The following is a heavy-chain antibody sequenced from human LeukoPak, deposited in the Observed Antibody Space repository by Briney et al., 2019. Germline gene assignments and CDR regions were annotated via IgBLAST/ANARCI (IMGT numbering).Heavy chain of an antibody. Sequence: SETLSLTCTASGGSISSYYWSWIRQPPGKGLEWIGYIYYSGSTNYNPSLKSRVTISVDTSKNQFSLKLSSVTAADTAVYYCARGGYCSSTSCYEFDYWGQGTLVTVSS. V-gene: IGHV4-59*01. D-gene: IGHD2-2*01. J-gene: IGHJ4*02. CDR1: GGSISSYY. CDR2: IYYSGST. CDR3: ARGGYCSSTSCYEFDY.